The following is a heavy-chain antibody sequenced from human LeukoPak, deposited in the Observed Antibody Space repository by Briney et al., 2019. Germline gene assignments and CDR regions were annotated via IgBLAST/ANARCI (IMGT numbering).Heavy chain of an antibody. V-gene: IGHV3-21*01. Sequence: GGSLRLSCAASGFTFSSYSINWVRQTPGKGLEWVSSISSSSSYIYYADSVKGRFTISRDNAKNSLYLQMNSLRAEDTAVYYCARVVGTHYMDVWGKGTKVTVSS. CDR3: ARVVGTHYMDV. CDR1: GFTFSSYS. D-gene: IGHD2-21*02. J-gene: IGHJ6*03. CDR2: ISSSSSYI.